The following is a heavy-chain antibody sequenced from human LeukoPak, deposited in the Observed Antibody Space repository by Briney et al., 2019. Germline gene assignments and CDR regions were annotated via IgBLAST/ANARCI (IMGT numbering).Heavy chain of an antibody. J-gene: IGHJ4*02. CDR3: ATQRALWSGIDY. CDR2: ISGTGGST. Sequence: PGGSLRLSCAASGFTFNSYAMSWVRQAPGKGLEWVSSISGTGGSTYYADSVKGRFTISRGNSKNTLYLQMNSLRAEDTAVYYCATQRALWSGIDYWGQGTLVTVSS. V-gene: IGHV3-23*01. CDR1: GFTFNSYA. D-gene: IGHD3-10*01.